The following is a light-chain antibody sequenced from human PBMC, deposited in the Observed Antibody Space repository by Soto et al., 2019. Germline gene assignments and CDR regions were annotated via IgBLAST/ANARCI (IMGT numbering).Light chain of an antibody. CDR3: QYLNSHPLS. J-gene: IGKJ4*01. CDR2: LAS. V-gene: IGKV1-9*01. Sequence: IQLTQSPSSLSASVGDRVTITCRASRGISSYLAWYQQKPGKAPKLLIYLASTLQRGVPSRFSGSGSGTDFSLTISSLQPEDVATYYCQYLNSHPLSFGGGTKVEIK. CDR1: RGISSY.